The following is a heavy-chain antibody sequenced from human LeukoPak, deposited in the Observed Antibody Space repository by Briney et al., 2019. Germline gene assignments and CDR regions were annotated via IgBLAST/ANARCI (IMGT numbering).Heavy chain of an antibody. CDR3: AIVVPAAHFDY. V-gene: IGHV4-34*01. CDR1: GGSFSGYY. CDR2: INHSGST. D-gene: IGHD2-2*01. Sequence: PSETLSLTCAVYGGSFSGYYWSWIRQPPGKGLEWIGEINHSGSTNYNPSLKSRVTISVDTSKNQFSLKLSSVTAADTAVYYCAIVVPAAHFDYWGQGTLVTVSS. J-gene: IGHJ4*02.